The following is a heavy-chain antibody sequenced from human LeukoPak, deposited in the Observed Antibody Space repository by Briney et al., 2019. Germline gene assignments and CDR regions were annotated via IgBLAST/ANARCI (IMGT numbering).Heavy chain of an antibody. CDR1: GYTFTGYY. V-gene: IGHV1-46*01. CDR2: INPSGGST. D-gene: IGHD3-3*01. CDR3: ARAGSYYDFWSGYYRACWFDP. Sequence: ASVKVSCKASGYTFTGYYMHWVRQAPGQGLEWMGIINPSGGSTSYAQKFQGRVTMTRDMSTSTVYMELSSLRSEDTAVYYCARAGSYYDFWSGYYRACWFDPWGQGTLVTVSS. J-gene: IGHJ5*02.